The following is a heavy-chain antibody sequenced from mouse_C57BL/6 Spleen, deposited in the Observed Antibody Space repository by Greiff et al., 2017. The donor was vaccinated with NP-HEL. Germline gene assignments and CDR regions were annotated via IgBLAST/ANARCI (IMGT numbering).Heavy chain of an antibody. CDR2: IYPGDGDT. Sequence: QVQLKQSGPELVKPGASVKISCKASGYAFSSSWMNWVKQRPGKGLEWIGRIYPGDGDTNYNGKFKGKATLTADKSSSTAYMQLSSLTSEDSAVYFCERQLRLRDAMDYWGQGTSVTVSS. J-gene: IGHJ4*01. D-gene: IGHD3-2*02. V-gene: IGHV1-82*01. CDR1: GYAFSSSW. CDR3: ERQLRLRDAMDY.